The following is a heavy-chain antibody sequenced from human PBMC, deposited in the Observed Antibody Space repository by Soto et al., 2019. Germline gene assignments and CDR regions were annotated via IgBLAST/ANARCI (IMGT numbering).Heavy chain of an antibody. CDR3: ARDGPRYYDSSGYYYFDY. CDR2: ISSSSSYI. CDR1: GFTFSSYS. Sequence: GGSLRLSCAASGFTFSSYSMNWVRQAPGKGLEWVSSISSSSSYIYYADSVKGRFTISRDNAKNSLYLQMNSLRAEDTAVYYCARDGPRYYDSSGYYYFDYWGQGTLVTVSS. D-gene: IGHD3-22*01. J-gene: IGHJ4*02. V-gene: IGHV3-21*01.